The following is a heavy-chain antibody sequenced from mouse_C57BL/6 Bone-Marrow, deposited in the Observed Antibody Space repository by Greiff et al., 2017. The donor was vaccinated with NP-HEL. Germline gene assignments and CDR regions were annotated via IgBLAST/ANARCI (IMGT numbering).Heavy chain of an antibody. CDR2: ISDGGNYT. CDR1: GFTFSSYA. CDR3: AGDRGGNYGNPYYFDY. D-gene: IGHD2-1*01. J-gene: IGHJ2*01. V-gene: IGHV5-4*01. Sequence: EVQGVESGGGLVKPGGSLKLSCAASGFTFSSYAMSWVRQTPEKRLEWVATISDGGNYTYYPDNVKGRSTISRDNAKNNLYLQMSHLKSEDTAMYYCAGDRGGNYGNPYYFDYWGQGTTLTVSS.